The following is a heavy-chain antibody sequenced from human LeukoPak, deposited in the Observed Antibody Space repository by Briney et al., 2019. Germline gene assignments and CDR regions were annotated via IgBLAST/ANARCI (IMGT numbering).Heavy chain of an antibody. J-gene: IGHJ6*02. CDR2: FYYSGST. CDR3: ARDVGYNFGVNYYYAMDV. D-gene: IGHD5-24*01. Sequence: PSETLSLTCIVSGGSISSSSYYWGWIRQPPGKGLEWIGIFYYSGSTAYNPSLKSRVTISVDTSKNQLSLNLSSVTAADTAVYYCARDVGYNFGVNYYYAMDVWGQGTSVTVS. V-gene: IGHV4-39*07. CDR1: GGSISSSSYY.